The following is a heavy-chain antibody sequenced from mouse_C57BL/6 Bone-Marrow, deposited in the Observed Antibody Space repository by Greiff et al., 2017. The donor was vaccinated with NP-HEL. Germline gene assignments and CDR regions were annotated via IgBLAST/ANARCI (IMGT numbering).Heavy chain of an antibody. CDR2: IRLKSDNYAT. Sequence: EVQGVESGGGLVQPGGSMKLSCVASGFTFSNYWMNWVRQSPEKGLEWVAQIRLKSDNYATHYAESVKGRFTISRDDSKSSVYLQMNNLRAEDTGIYYCTRGSNAWFAYWGQGTLVTVSA. CDR3: TRGSNAWFAY. V-gene: IGHV6-3*01. D-gene: IGHD1-1*01. CDR1: GFTFSNYW. J-gene: IGHJ3*01.